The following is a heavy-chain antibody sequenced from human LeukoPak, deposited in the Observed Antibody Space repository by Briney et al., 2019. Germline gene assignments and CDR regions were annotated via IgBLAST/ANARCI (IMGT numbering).Heavy chain of an antibody. V-gene: IGHV3-23*01. Sequence: GGSLRLSCAASGFTLGAMSWLRQAPGKGLEWVSTIGDSGGSTYYADSVKGRFTISRDYAKNSLYLQVNSLRAEDTAVYYCAREYSGYPVFDYWGQGTLVTVSS. CDR2: IGDSGGST. D-gene: IGHD5-12*01. CDR3: AREYSGYPVFDY. J-gene: IGHJ4*02. CDR1: GFTLGAM.